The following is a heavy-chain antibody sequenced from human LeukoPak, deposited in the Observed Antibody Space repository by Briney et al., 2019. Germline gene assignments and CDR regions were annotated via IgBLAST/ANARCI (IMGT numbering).Heavy chain of an antibody. Sequence: ASVKVSCKASGYTFTSYDIKWVRQATGQGLEWMGWMNPNSGNTGYAQKFQGRVTMTRNTSISTAYMELSSLRSEDTAVYYCARVRLYYYYMDVWGKGTTVTVSS. CDR1: GYTFTSYD. CDR3: ARVRLYYYYMDV. J-gene: IGHJ6*03. V-gene: IGHV1-8*01. CDR2: MNPNSGNT.